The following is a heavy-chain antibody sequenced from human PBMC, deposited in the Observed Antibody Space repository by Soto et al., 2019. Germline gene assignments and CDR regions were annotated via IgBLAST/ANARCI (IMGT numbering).Heavy chain of an antibody. CDR1: GFTFSNYA. CDR3: AKDQGSSWYEIDY. Sequence: EVQLLESGGGLVQPGGSLRLSCAASGFTFSNYAVTWVRQAPGKGLEWVSTISGSGGSTYYADSVKGRFTISRDNSKNTLYLQMNSLRAEETAVYYCAKDQGSSWYEIDYWGQGTLVTLSS. J-gene: IGHJ4*02. CDR2: ISGSGGST. V-gene: IGHV3-23*01. D-gene: IGHD6-13*01.